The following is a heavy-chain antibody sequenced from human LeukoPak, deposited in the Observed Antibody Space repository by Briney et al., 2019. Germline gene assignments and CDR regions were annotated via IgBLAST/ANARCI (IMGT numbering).Heavy chain of an antibody. CDR2: ISGSGGST. D-gene: IGHD5-18*01. Sequence: PGGTLRLSCAASGFTFSSYAMSWVRQAPGKGLEWVSAISGSGGSTYYAASVKGRFTIPRDNSKNTLYLQMNSLRAEDTAVYYCAKDWDTAIDHWGQGTLVTVSS. CDR3: AKDWDTAIDH. CDR1: GFTFSSYA. V-gene: IGHV3-23*01. J-gene: IGHJ4*02.